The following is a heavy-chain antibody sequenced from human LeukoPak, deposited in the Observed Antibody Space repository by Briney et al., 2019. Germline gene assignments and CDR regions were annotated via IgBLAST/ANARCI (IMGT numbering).Heavy chain of an antibody. V-gene: IGHV4-61*02. CDR2: IYTSGST. CDR1: GGSISSGSYY. Sequence: PSQTLSLTCTVSGGSISSGSYYWSWIRQPAGKGLEWIGRIYTSGSTNYNPSLKSRVTISYTSKNQFSLKLSSVTAADTAVYYCARARRGAETYYFDYWGQGTLVTVSS. CDR3: ARARRGAETYYFDY. J-gene: IGHJ4*02. D-gene: IGHD1-26*01.